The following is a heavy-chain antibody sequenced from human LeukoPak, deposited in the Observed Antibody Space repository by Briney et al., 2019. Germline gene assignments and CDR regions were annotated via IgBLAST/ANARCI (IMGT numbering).Heavy chain of an antibody. CDR1: GFTFSSYG. CDR2: IRYDGSNK. J-gene: IGHJ4*02. Sequence: PGGSLRLSCAASGFTFSSYGMHWVRQAPGKGLEWVAFIRYDGSNKYYADSVKGRFTISRDNSKNTLYLQMNSLRAEDTAVYYCARPYSSGWTTFDYWGQGTLVTVSS. V-gene: IGHV3-30*02. CDR3: ARPYSSGWTTFDY. D-gene: IGHD6-19*01.